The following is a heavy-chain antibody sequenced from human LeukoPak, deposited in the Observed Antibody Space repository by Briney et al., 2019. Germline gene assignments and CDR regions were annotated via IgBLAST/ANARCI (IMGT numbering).Heavy chain of an antibody. D-gene: IGHD1-1*01. CDR3: ARQDGNSKYYFDY. CDR1: GYSFTYYW. J-gene: IGHJ4*02. CDR2: IYPGDSDT. V-gene: IGHV5-51*01. Sequence: GESLKISCKGSGYSFTYYWIVWGRQMPGKGLEWMGIIYPGDSDTRYRPSFQGQVTISVDKSISTAYLQWSSLKASDTAMYYCARQDGNSKYYFDYWGQGTLVTVSS.